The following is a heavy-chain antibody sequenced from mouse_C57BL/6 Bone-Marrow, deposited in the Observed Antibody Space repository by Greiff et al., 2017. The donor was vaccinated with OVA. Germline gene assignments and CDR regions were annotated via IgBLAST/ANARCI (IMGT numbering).Heavy chain of an antibody. CDR1: GYTFTEYT. D-gene: IGHD2-5*01. J-gene: IGHJ3*01. CDR2: FYPGSGSI. CDR3: ARHEEGDYSNYETWFAY. V-gene: IGHV1-62-2*01. Sequence: QVQLQQSGAELVKPGASVKLSCKASGYTFTEYTIHWVKQRSGQGLEWIGWFYPGSGSIKYNEKFEDKATLTADKSSSTVYMELSRLTSEDSAVYFCARHEEGDYSNYETWFAYWGQGTLVTVSA.